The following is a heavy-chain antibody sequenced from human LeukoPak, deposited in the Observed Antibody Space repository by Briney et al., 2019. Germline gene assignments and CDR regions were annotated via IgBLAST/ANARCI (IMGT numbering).Heavy chain of an antibody. D-gene: IGHD3-10*01. CDR1: GYNFNSYW. Sequence: GESLKISCKGSGYNFNSYWIGWVRQMPGKGLEWMGIIYPGDSDTRYSPSFQGQVSISADKSINTAYPQWSSLKASDTAMYYCARLDYYGSGRIDYWGQGTLVTVSS. J-gene: IGHJ4*02. CDR2: IYPGDSDT. V-gene: IGHV5-51*01. CDR3: ARLDYYGSGRIDY.